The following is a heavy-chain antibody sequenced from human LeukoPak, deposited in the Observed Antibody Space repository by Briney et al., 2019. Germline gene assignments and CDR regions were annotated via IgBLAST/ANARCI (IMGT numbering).Heavy chain of an antibody. V-gene: IGHV1-2*02. D-gene: IGHD3-22*01. CDR2: INANHGGT. Sequence: ASVKVSCTASGYTFTGYYLHWVRQAPGQGLEWMGWINANHGGTNYAQQFQGRVTMTRDTSISTAYMELSRLRSDDAAVYYCARHRDFDSTGYYYPLFDYWGQGTLATVSS. CDR3: ARHRDFDSTGYYYPLFDY. J-gene: IGHJ4*02. CDR1: GYTFTGYY.